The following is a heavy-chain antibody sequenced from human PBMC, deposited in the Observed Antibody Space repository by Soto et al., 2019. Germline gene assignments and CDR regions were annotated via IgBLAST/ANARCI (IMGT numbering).Heavy chain of an antibody. J-gene: IGHJ6*02. CDR1: GFTFSSYA. V-gene: IGHV3-23*01. Sequence: PGGSLRLSCAASGFTFSSYAMSWARQAPGKGLEWVSAISGSGGSTYYADSVKGRFTISRDNSKNTLYLQMNSLRAEDTAVYYCAEALSPSYDFWSGFYYGMDVWGQGTTVTVSS. D-gene: IGHD3-3*01. CDR3: AEALSPSYDFWSGFYYGMDV. CDR2: ISGSGGST.